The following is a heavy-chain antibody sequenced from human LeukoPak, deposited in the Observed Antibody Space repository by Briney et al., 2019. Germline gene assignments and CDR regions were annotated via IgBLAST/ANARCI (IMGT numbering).Heavy chain of an antibody. J-gene: IGHJ3*02. CDR1: GFSFSSSW. CDR2: ISPDGSST. CDR3: ARLQGITPQPMTEGFDI. Sequence: GGSLRLSCAASGFSFSSSWMLWVRQTPGKGLVWLSRISPDGSSTSYADSVKGRFTVSRDIARNTLSQQMNSLRAEDSAVYYCARLQGITPQPMTEGFDIWGQGTMVTVSS. V-gene: IGHV3-74*01. D-gene: IGHD3-16*01.